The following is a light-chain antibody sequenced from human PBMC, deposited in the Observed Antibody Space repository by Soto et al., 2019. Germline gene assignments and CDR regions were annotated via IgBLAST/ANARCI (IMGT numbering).Light chain of an antibody. J-gene: IGKJ1*01. Sequence: DIHLTQSPSSVSASVGDRVTITCRSSEDISTWLAWYQQKPGKAPKLLIYKASSLESGVPSRFRGSGSGTEFTLTISSLQADDFATYYCQQYHNYWTFGQGTKVDIK. CDR1: EDISTW. V-gene: IGKV1-5*03. CDR2: KAS. CDR3: QQYHNYWT.